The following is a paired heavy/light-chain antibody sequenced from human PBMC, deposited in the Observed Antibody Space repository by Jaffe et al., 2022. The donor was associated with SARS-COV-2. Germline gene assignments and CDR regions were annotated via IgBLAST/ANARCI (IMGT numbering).Heavy chain of an antibody. Sequence: QVQLQQSGPGLVKPSQTLSLTCAISGDSVSSNSAAWNWIRQSPSRGLEWLGRTYYRSKWYYGYAVSVKSRITVSPDTSKNQFSLQLNSVTPEDTAVYYCARDGAVATSTFDYWGQGTLVTVSS. V-gene: IGHV6-1*01. CDR1: GDSVSSNSAA. CDR3: ARDGAVATSTFDY. CDR2: TYYRSKWYY. D-gene: IGHD6-19*01. J-gene: IGHJ4*02.
Light chain of an antibody. V-gene: IGLV2-11*01. CDR2: DVS. J-gene: IGLJ1*01. Sequence: QSALTQPRSVSGSPGQSVTISCTGTSSDVGGYNYVSWYQQHPGKAPKLIIYDVSKRPSGVPDRFSGSKSGNTASLTISGLQAEDEADYYCCSYAGIYPYVFGTGTKVTVL. CDR3: CSYAGIYPYV. CDR1: SSDVGGYNY.